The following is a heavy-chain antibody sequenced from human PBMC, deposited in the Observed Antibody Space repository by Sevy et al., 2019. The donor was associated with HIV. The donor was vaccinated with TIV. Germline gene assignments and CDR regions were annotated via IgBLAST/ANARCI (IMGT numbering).Heavy chain of an antibody. Sequence: ASVKVSCKASGYTFTSYGISWVRQAPGQGLEWMGWISAYNGNTNYAQMLQGRVTMTTDTSTSTAYMELRSLRSDDTAVYYCARRGLYYYDSSGYYLTPNDAFDIWGQGTMVTVSS. D-gene: IGHD3-22*01. CDR1: GYTFTSYG. J-gene: IGHJ3*02. CDR3: ARRGLYYYDSSGYYLTPNDAFDI. CDR2: ISAYNGNT. V-gene: IGHV1-18*01.